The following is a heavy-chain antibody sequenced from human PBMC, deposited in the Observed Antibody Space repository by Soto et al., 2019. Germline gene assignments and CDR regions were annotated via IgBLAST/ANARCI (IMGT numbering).Heavy chain of an antibody. CDR1: GYSFSDYF. Sequence: ASVKVSCKPSGYSFSDYFIQWVRQAPGQGLEWVAWINPKTAATNYAKKFQGRVSLTWDTSSTTAYMELTRLRPDDTDVYYCARIKWGLNYYNGMEVRGQRTTVTVCS. D-gene: IGHD1-26*01. J-gene: IGHJ6*02. V-gene: IGHV1-2*02. CDR2: INPKTAAT. CDR3: ARIKWGLNYYNGMEV.